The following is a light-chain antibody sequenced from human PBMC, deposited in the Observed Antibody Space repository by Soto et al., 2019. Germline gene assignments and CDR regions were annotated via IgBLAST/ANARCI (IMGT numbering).Light chain of an antibody. V-gene: IGLV2-14*01. CDR1: SSDVGGYNY. J-gene: IGLJ1*01. CDR2: EVS. Sequence: QSALTQPASVSGSPGQSITMSCTGTSSDVGGYNYVSWYQQHPGKAPKLMIYEVSNRPSGVSNRFSASKSGNTASLTISGLQAEDEADYYCSSYTSSSTYVFGTRTKVTVL. CDR3: SSYTSSSTYV.